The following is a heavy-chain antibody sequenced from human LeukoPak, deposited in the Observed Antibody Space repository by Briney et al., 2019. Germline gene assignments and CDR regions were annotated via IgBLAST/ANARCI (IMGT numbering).Heavy chain of an antibody. CDR2: ISYDGGNT. D-gene: IGHD3-16*02. V-gene: IGHV3-30*03. CDR3: ARSPFGGVIVIGDY. Sequence: GGSLRLSCEASGFTFSAYAMTWVRQAPGKGLEWVAVISYDGGNTYHADSVKGRFTISRDNSKNTLFLQMNSLRADDTAVYYCARSPFGGVIVIGDYWGQGTLVTVSS. CDR1: GFTFSAYA. J-gene: IGHJ4*02.